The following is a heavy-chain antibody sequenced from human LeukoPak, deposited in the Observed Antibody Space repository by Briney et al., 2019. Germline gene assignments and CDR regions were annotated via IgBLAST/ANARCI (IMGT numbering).Heavy chain of an antibody. Sequence: GGSLRLSCEASGFTFNSYWMSWVRQAPGKGLEWVGRIRSKANNYATAYSASVKGRFTISRDDSKNTAYLQMNSLKIEDTAVYYCTTRYGGYGGSDYWGQGTLVTVSS. D-gene: IGHD5-12*01. J-gene: IGHJ4*02. CDR3: TTRYGGYGGSDY. V-gene: IGHV3-73*01. CDR1: GFTFNSYW. CDR2: IRSKANNYAT.